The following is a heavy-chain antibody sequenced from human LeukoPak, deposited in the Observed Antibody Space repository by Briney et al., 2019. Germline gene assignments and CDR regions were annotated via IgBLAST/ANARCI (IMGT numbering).Heavy chain of an antibody. CDR1: GASIRSYY. CDR3: ARNWGSYAFDI. V-gene: IGHV4-59*08. CDR2: ISYSGST. Sequence: SETLSLTCTVSGASIRSYYWSWIRQPPGKGLEWIGYISYSGSTNYNPSLKSRVTMSVDTSKNQFSLKLSSVTAADSAVYYCARNWGSYAFDIWGQGTMVTASP. D-gene: IGHD7-27*01. J-gene: IGHJ3*02.